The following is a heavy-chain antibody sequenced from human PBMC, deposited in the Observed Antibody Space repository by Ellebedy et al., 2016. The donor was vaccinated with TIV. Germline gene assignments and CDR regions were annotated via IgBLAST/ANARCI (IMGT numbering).Heavy chain of an antibody. D-gene: IGHD1-1*01. CDR3: ARDRYWSPRYYFDY. J-gene: IGHJ4*02. CDR2: IRAGNDKT. CDR1: GYTFTSYP. V-gene: IGHV1-3*01. Sequence: AASVKVSCKASGYTFTSYPMHWVRQAPGQRLEWMGWIRAGNDKTNYSQKCQGRVTITRDTSASTAYMELNSLRSEDTAVYLCARDRYWSPRYYFDYWGQGTLVTVSS.